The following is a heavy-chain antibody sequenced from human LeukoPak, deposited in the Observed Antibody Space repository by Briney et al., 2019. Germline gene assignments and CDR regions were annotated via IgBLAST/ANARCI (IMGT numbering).Heavy chain of an antibody. CDR3: ARAYSSSSFFDY. CDR2: IYHSGST. J-gene: IGHJ4*02. V-gene: IGHV4-38-2*02. Sequence: SETLSLTCTVSGYSISSGYYWGWIRQPPGKGLEWIGSIYHSGSTYYNPSLKSRVTISVDTSKNQFSLKLSSVTAADTAVYYCARAYSSSSFFDYWGQGTLVTVSS. D-gene: IGHD6-13*01. CDR1: GYSISSGYY.